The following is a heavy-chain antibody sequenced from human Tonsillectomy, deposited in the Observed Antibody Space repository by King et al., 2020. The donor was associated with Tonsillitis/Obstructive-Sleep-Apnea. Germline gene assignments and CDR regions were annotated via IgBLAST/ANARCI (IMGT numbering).Heavy chain of an antibody. D-gene: IGHD2-2*01. CDR2: ISDSGST. J-gene: IGHJ4*02. V-gene: IGHV3-23*04. CDR1: GFTFTTYA. Sequence: VQLVESGGDLIQPGGSLRLSCAASGFTFTTYAMSWVRQAPGKGLEWVSTISDSGSTYYADSVKGRFTISRDNSKNTLYLQMNSLRAEDTAVYYCAKGALGYCSSTSCLYYFDYWGQGTLVTVSS. CDR3: AKGALGYCSSTSCLYYFDY.